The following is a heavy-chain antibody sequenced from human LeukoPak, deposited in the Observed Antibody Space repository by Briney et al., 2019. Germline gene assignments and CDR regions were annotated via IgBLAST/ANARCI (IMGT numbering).Heavy chain of an antibody. V-gene: IGHV4-34*01. Sequence: SETLSLTCAIYGGSFSGYYWSWIRQPPGKGLEWIGEINHSGSTNYNPSLKSRVTISVDTSKNQFSLKLSSVTAADTAVYYCASGVDTAMVDYWGQGTLVTVSS. D-gene: IGHD5-18*01. CDR1: GGSFSGYY. CDR2: INHSGST. CDR3: ASGVDTAMVDY. J-gene: IGHJ4*02.